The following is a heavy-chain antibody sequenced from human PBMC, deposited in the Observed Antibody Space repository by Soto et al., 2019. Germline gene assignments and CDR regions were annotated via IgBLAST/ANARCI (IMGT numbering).Heavy chain of an antibody. CDR1: GYTFTSYA. V-gene: IGHV1-3*01. Sequence: ASVKVSCKASGYTFTSYAMHWVRQAPGQRLEWMGWINAGNGNTKYSQKFQGRVTITRDTSASTAYMELSSLRSEDTAVYYCARVPLPYDWLALDYWGQGTLVTVSS. J-gene: IGHJ4*02. CDR2: INAGNGNT. CDR3: ARVPLPYDWLALDY. D-gene: IGHD3-9*01.